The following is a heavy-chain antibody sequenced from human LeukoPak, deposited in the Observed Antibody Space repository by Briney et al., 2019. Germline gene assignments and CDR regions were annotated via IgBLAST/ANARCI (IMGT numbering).Heavy chain of an antibody. CDR3: ARDEITIFGVVIGVYYYYMDV. D-gene: IGHD3-3*01. J-gene: IGHJ6*03. CDR2: IKQDGSEK. V-gene: IGHV3-7*01. Sequence: GGSLRLSCAASGFTFSSYWMSWVRQAPGKGLEWVANIKQDGSEKYYVDSVKGRFTISRDNAKNSLYLQMNSLRAEDTAVYYCARDEITIFGVVIGVYYYYMDVWGKGTTVTVSS. CDR1: GFTFSSYW.